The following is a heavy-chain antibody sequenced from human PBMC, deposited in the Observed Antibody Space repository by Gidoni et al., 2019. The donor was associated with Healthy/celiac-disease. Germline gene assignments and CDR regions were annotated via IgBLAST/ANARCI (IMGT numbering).Heavy chain of an antibody. CDR1: GYTFTGYY. D-gene: IGHD2-21*02. V-gene: IGHV1-2*06. Sequence: QVQLVQSGAEVKKPGASVTVSCTASGYTFTGYYMHWVRQAPGQGLEWMGRINPNSGGTNYAQKFQGRVTMTRDTSISTAYMELSRLRSDDTAVYYCARDDGGNSVWFDPWGQGTLVTVSS. J-gene: IGHJ5*02. CDR3: ARDDGGNSVWFDP. CDR2: INPNSGGT.